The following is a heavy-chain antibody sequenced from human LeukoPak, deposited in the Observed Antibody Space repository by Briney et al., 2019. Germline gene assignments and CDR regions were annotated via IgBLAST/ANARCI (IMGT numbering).Heavy chain of an antibody. V-gene: IGHV3-30*02. CDR3: ARGPSGYHNT. J-gene: IGHJ4*02. CDR2: IRYDGSNK. D-gene: IGHD5-12*01. CDR1: GFTFSSYG. Sequence: GGSLRLSCAASGFTFSSYGMHWVRQAPGKGLEWVSFIRYDGSNKYYADSVKGRFTISRDNSKNTLYLQMNSLRAEDTAVYYCARGPSGYHNTGGQGTLVTVSS.